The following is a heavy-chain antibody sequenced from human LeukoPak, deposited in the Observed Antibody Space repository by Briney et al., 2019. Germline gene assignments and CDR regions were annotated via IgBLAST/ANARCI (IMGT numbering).Heavy chain of an antibody. V-gene: IGHV3-9*01. CDR2: ISWNSGSI. CDR3: ARDHKVGATNRKYYYYGMDV. D-gene: IGHD1-26*01. Sequence: GGSLRPSCAASGFTFDDYAMHWVRQAPGKGLEWVSGISWNSGSIGYVDSVKGRFTISRDNAKNSPYLQMNSLRAEDTALYYCARDHKVGATNRKYYYYGMDVWGQGTTVTVSS. CDR1: GFTFDDYA. J-gene: IGHJ6*02.